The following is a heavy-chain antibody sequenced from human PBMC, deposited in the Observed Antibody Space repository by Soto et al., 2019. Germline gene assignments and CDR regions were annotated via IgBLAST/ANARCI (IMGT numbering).Heavy chain of an antibody. CDR2: ISGSGGST. V-gene: IGHV3-23*01. D-gene: IGHD3-3*01. CDR3: AKRARVDDFWRGYYPYYYYGMDV. J-gene: IGHJ6*02. CDR1: GFTFSSYA. Sequence: EVQLLESGGGLVQPGGSLRLSCAASGFTFSSYAMSWVRQAPGKGLEWVSAISGSGGSTYYADSVKDRFTISRDNSKNTRYLQMNSLRAEDTAVYYCAKRARVDDFWRGYYPYYYYGMDVWGQGTTVTVSS.